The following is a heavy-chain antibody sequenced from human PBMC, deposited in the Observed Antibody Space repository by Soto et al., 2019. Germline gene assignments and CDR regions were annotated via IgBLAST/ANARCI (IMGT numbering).Heavy chain of an antibody. CDR3: ARGYDGSGYLVRGAFDI. CDR2: TRNKANSYTT. V-gene: IGHV3-72*01. CDR1: GFTFSDHY. J-gene: IGHJ3*02. Sequence: EVQLVESGGGLVQPGGSLRLSCAASGFTFSDHYMDWVRQAPGKGLEWVGRTRNKANSYTTEYAASVKGRFTISRDDSKNSLYLQMNSLKSEDTAVYYCARGYDGSGYLVRGAFDIWGQGTMVTVSS. D-gene: IGHD3-22*01.